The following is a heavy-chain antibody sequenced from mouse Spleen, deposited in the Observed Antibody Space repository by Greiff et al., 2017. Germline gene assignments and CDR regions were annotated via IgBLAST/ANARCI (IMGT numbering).Heavy chain of an antibody. J-gene: IGHJ4*01. D-gene: IGHD4-1*01. CDR2: IYPGDGDT. Sequence: VQRVESGAELVKPGASVKISCKASGYAFSSYWMNWVKQRPGKGLEWIGQIYPGDGDTNYNGKFKGKATLTADKSSSTAYMQLSSLTSEDSAVYFCARSGGGYAMDYWGQGTSVTVSS. CDR1: GYAFSSYW. CDR3: ARSGGGYAMDY. V-gene: IGHV1-80*01.